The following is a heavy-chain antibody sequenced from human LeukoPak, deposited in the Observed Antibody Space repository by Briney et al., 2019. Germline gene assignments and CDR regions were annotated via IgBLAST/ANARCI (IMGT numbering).Heavy chain of an antibody. J-gene: IGHJ4*02. V-gene: IGHV3-15*01. CDR2: IKSKTDGGTT. CDR3: TTERYDSSSGFEIDY. Sequence: GGSLRLSCAASGFTFSNAWMSWVRQAPGKGLEWVGRIKSKTDGGTTDYAAPVKGRFTISRDDSKNTLYLQMNSLKTEDTAVYYCTTERYDSSSGFEIDYWGQGTLVTVSS. CDR1: GFTFSNAW. D-gene: IGHD6-6*01.